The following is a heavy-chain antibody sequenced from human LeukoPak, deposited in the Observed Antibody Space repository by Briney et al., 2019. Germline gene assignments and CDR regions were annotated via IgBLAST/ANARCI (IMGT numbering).Heavy chain of an antibody. V-gene: IGHV3-23*01. CDR1: GFTFSSYA. D-gene: IGHD3-22*01. CDR2: ISGSGGST. CDR3: AKDGSYYDSSGYYGY. J-gene: IGHJ4*02. Sequence: SGGSLRLSCAASGFTFSSYAMSWVRQAPGKGLEWVSAISGSGGSTYYADSVKGRFTISRDNSKNTLYLQMNSLRTEHTAVYYCAKDGSYYDSSGYYGYWGQGTLVTVSS.